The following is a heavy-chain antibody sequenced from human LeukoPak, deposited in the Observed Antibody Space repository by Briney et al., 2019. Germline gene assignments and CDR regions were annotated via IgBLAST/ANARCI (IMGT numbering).Heavy chain of an antibody. CDR3: ARARRTVVTPFRIRSDGFDI. V-gene: IGHV3-7*01. D-gene: IGHD4-23*01. J-gene: IGHJ3*02. Sequence: GGSLRLSCAASGFTFSSYWMSWVRQAPGKGLEWVANIKQDGSEKYYVDSVKGRFTISRDNAKNSLYLQMNSLRAEDTAVYYCARARRTVVTPFRIRSDGFDIWGQGTMVTVSS. CDR1: GFTFSSYW. CDR2: IKQDGSEK.